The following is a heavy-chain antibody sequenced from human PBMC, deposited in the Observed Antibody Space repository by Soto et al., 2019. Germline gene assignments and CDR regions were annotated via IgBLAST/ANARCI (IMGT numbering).Heavy chain of an antibody. J-gene: IGHJ6*02. CDR1: GGSISSYY. Sequence: SETLSLTCTVSGGSISSYYWSWIRRPPWKGLEWIGHIYTSGSPHSNPSLQSRVTISVDTSKNQFSLKLSSVTAADTGIYYCARARITMVREVIKYNMDVWGQGTTV. CDR2: IYTSGSP. CDR3: ARARITMVREVIKYNMDV. V-gene: IGHV4-59*01. D-gene: IGHD3-10*01.